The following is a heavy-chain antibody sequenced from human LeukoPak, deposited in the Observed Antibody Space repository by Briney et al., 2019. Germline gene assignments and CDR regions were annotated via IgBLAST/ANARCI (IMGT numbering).Heavy chain of an antibody. Sequence: SETLSLTCTVSGYSISTGYYWGWTRQPPGKGLEWIGSIYHSGSTYYNPSLKSRVTISVDTSKNQFSLKLSSVIAADTAVYYCARVDWLANHYYYMDVWGKGTTVTVSS. D-gene: IGHD2-21*01. CDR2: IYHSGST. J-gene: IGHJ6*03. V-gene: IGHV4-38-2*02. CDR1: GYSISTGYY. CDR3: ARVDWLANHYYYMDV.